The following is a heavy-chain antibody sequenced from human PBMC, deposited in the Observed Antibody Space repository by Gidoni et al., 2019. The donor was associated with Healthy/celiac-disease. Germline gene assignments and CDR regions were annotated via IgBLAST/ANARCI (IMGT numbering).Heavy chain of an antibody. CDR2: ISRSIGIT. V-gene: IGHV1-69*02. CDR3: AGSTAGLPGTFDY. J-gene: IGHJ4*02. Sequence: QVQLVQSGAEVKKPVSSVKVSCQASGCTFSSYTVSWVRWAHGQGLEWMGRISRSIGITNYRKKFVGRVTITADNSTGTNYRALSSLRSEDTAVYCCAGSTAGLPGTFDYWGQGTLVTVSS. CDR1: GCTFSSYT. D-gene: IGHD2-8*02.